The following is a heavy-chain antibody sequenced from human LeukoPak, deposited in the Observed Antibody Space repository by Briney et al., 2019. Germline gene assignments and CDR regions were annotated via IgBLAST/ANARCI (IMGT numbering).Heavy chain of an antibody. CDR3: ARDIQRDGYNSDAFDI. V-gene: IGHV3-74*01. D-gene: IGHD5-24*01. J-gene: IGHJ3*02. Sequence: PGGSLRLSCAASGFTFSNYWMHWVRQAPGKGLVWVSRINSDGSSTSYADSVKGRFTISRDNAKNTLFLQMNSLRAEDTALYYCARDIQRDGYNSDAFDIWGQGTMVTVSS. CDR2: INSDGSST. CDR1: GFTFSNYW.